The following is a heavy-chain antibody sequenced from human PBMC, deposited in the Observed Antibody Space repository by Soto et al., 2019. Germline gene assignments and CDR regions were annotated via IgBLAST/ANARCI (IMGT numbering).Heavy chain of an antibody. CDR2: INPNSGGT. J-gene: IGHJ6*02. V-gene: IGHV1-2*04. CDR1: GYTFTGYY. CDR3: ARDTAALYGMDV. D-gene: IGHD2-21*02. Sequence: GASVKVSCKASGYTFTGYYMHWVRQAPGQGLEWMGWINPNSGGTNYAQKFQGWVTMTRDTSISTAYMELSRLRSDDTAVYYCARDTAALYGMDVWSRGTTVPVSS.